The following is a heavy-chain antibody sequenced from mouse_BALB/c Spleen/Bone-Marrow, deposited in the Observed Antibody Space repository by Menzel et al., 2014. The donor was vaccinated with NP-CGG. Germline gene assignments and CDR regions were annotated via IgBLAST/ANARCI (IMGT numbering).Heavy chain of an antibody. J-gene: IGHJ1*01. Sequence: EVNVVESGGGLVQPGGSRKLSCVASEFTFSSFGMHWVRQAPEKGLEWVAYISSGSSSTYYADTLKGRFTISRDNPKNTLFLQMTSLRSEDTAMYYCARGYYYGSSHYWYFDVWGAGTTVTVSS. CDR2: ISSGSSST. CDR3: ARGYYYGSSHYWYFDV. CDR1: EFTFSSFG. V-gene: IGHV5-17*02. D-gene: IGHD1-1*01.